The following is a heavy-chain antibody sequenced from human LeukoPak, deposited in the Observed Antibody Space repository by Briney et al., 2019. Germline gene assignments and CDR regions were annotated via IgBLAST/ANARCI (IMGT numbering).Heavy chain of an antibody. CDR3: ARGYCSGGSCYSVENWFDP. Sequence: GASVKVSCKAAGYTFTGYYMFWVRQAPGQGLEWMGRINPNRGGTNYAQKFQGRVTMTRDTSISTAYMELSRLRSDDTAVYSCARGYCSGGSCYSVENWFDPWGQGTLVTVSS. D-gene: IGHD2-15*01. J-gene: IGHJ5*02. CDR1: GYTFTGYY. CDR2: INPNRGGT. V-gene: IGHV1-2*06.